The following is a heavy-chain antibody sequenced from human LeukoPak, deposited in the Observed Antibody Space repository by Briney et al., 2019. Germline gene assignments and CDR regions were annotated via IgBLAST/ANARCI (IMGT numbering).Heavy chain of an antibody. J-gene: IGHJ6*03. D-gene: IGHD4-17*01. V-gene: IGHV3-23*01. CDR2: ISGSGSDGST. CDR3: AKAPDYGDYVGYYYYYMDV. Sequence: GGSLRLSCAASGFTFSSYWMHWVRQAPGKGLEWVSGISGSGSDGSTYYADSVKGRFTISRDNSKNTLYLQMNSLRAEDTAVYYCAKAPDYGDYVGYYYYYMDVWGKGTTVTVSS. CDR1: GFTFSSYW.